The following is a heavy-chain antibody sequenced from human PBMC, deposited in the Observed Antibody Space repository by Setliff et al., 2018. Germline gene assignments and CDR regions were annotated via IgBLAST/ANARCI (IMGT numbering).Heavy chain of an antibody. J-gene: IGHJ4*02. V-gene: IGHV3-23*01. CDR2: ISASGRTT. D-gene: IGHD3-10*01. CDR1: IFTFSNYA. Sequence: PGGSLRLSCAASIFTFSNYAMSWVRQAPGKGLEWVSAISASGRTTYSADSVKGRFTISRDNAKNSLYLQMKSLRAEDMGVYYCARDDQIRGHNLDYWGQGTLVTVSS. CDR3: ARDDQIRGHNLDY.